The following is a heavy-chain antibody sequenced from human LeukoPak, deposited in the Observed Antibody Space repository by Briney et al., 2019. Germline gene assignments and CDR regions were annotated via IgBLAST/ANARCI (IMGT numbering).Heavy chain of an antibody. D-gene: IGHD3-9*01. CDR2: ISASGSST. CDR1: GFTFSSFA. J-gene: IGHJ3*02. CDR3: ASRQYDSLTGYGGALDS. Sequence: GGSLILSCAASGFTFSSFAMNWVRQAPGKGLEWVSIISASGSSTYYADSVKGRFTISRDNSKNSLYLQMNSLRAEDTAVYYCASRQYDSLTGYGGALDSWGQGTMVTVSS. V-gene: IGHV3-23*01.